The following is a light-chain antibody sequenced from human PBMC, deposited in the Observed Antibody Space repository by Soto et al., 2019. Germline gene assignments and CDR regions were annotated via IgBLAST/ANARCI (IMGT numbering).Light chain of an antibody. CDR2: EGS. V-gene: IGLV2-23*01. CDR3: CSYAGSSTLV. J-gene: IGLJ2*01. Sequence: QSVLTQPASVSGSPVQSITISCTGTSSDVGSYNLVSWYQQHPGKAPKLMIYEGSKRPSGVPNRFSGSKSGNTASLTISGLQAEDEADYYCCSYAGSSTLVFGGGT. CDR1: SSDVGSYNL.